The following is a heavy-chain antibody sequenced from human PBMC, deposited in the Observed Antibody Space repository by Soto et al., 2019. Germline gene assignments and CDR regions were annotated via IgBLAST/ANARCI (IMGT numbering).Heavy chain of an antibody. CDR2: IHYNGNT. CDR1: GGSISSYY. J-gene: IGHJ4*02. V-gene: IGHV4-59*01. Sequence: PSETLSLTCTVSGGSISSYYWNWIRQPPGKGLEWIGNIHYNGNTKYSPSLKSRVTMSVDTSKNHFSLRLISVTAADTAIYFCAREGNLGRWLQPLDFWGQGALVTVSS. CDR3: AREGNLGRWLQPLDF. D-gene: IGHD5-12*01.